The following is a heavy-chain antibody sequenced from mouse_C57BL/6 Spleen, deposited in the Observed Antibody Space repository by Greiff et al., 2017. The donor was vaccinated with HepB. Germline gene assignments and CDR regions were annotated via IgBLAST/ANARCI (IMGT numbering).Heavy chain of an antibody. D-gene: IGHD1-1*01. V-gene: IGHV1-55*01. J-gene: IGHJ1*03. Sequence: QVQLQQSGAELVKPGASVKMSCKASGYTFTSYWITWVKQRPGQGLEWIGDIYPGSGSTKYNEKFKSKATLTVDTSSSTASMQLSSLTSEDSAVYYCALYYYGTPYWDFDVWGTGTTVTVSS. CDR2: IYPGSGST. CDR1: GYTFTSYW. CDR3: ALYYYGTPYWDFDV.